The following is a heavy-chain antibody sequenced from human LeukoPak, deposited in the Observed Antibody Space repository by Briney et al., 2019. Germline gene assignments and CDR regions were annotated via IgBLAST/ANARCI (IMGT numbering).Heavy chain of an antibody. J-gene: IGHJ4*02. V-gene: IGHV3-11*04. CDR2: ISSSGSTI. CDR1: GFTFSNYY. CDR3: AREIAAADTIDY. Sequence: PGGSLRLSCAASGFTFSNYYMSWIRQAPGKGLEGVSYISSSGSTIYYADSVKGRFTISRDNAKNSLYLQINSLRAEDTAVYYCAREIAAADTIDYWGQGTLVTVSS. D-gene: IGHD6-13*01.